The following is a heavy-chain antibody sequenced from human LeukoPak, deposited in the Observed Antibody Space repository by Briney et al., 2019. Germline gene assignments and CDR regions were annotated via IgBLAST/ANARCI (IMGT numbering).Heavy chain of an antibody. CDR3: AKSLYPYYYMDV. CDR1: GFTFSSYA. J-gene: IGHJ6*03. CDR2: ISGSGGST. Sequence: GGSLRLSCAASGFTFSSYAMSWVRQAPGKGLQLVSAISGSGGSTYYADSVKGRFTISRDNSKNTLYLQMNSLRAEDTAVYYCAKSLYPYYYMDVWGKGTTVTVSS. V-gene: IGHV3-23*01. D-gene: IGHD2-2*01.